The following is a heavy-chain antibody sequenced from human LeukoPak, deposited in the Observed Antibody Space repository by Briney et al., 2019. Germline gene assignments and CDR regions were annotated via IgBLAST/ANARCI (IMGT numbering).Heavy chain of an antibody. CDR3: ARKSNTSSGWFAFDY. Sequence: ASVKVSCKASGYTFTSYYMHWVRQAPGQGLEWMGIINPSGGTTTYAQKFQGRVTMTRDTSTSTVYMELSSLRSDDSAVYFCARKSNTSSGWFAFDYWGQGTLVTVSS. D-gene: IGHD6-19*01. V-gene: IGHV1-46*01. CDR2: INPSGGTT. CDR1: GYTFTSYY. J-gene: IGHJ4*02.